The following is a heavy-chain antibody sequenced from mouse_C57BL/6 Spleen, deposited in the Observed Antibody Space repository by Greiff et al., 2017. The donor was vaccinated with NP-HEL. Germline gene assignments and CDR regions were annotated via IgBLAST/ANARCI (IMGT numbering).Heavy chain of an antibody. CDR1: GYTFTSYW. Sequence: QVQLQQPGAELVKPGASVKMSCKASGYTFTSYWITWVKQRPGQGLEWIGDIYPGSGSTNYNAKYKSKATLTVDTSSSTAYMQLSSLTSENSAVYCCAKRNWNGYAMDYWGQGTSVTVSS. D-gene: IGHD4-1*01. V-gene: IGHV1-55*01. J-gene: IGHJ4*01. CDR2: IYPGSGST. CDR3: AKRNWNGYAMDY.